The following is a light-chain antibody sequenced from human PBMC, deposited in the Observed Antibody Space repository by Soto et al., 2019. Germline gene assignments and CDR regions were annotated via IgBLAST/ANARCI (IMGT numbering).Light chain of an antibody. CDR2: KAS. V-gene: IGKV1-5*03. Sequence: DIQMTQSPSTLSASVGDRVTITCRANQSISTWLAWYQQKPRRAPKLLIYKASTLESRVPSRFSGSGSGTEFTLTISSLQPDDFATYYCQQYNSYSLTFGGGTKVEI. J-gene: IGKJ4*01. CDR1: QSISTW. CDR3: QQYNSYSLT.